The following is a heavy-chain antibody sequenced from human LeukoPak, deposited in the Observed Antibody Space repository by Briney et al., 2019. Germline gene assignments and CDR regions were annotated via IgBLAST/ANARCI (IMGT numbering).Heavy chain of an antibody. CDR3: ARGVAYYYGSGSLRTTNWFDP. CDR1: GYTLTELS. Sequence: ASVKVSCKVSGYTLTELSMHWVRQAPGKGLEWMGGFDPEDGETIYAQKFQGRVTMTEDTSTDTAYMELSSLRSEDTAVYYCARGVAYYYGSGSLRTTNWFDPWGQGTLVTVSS. CDR2: FDPEDGET. V-gene: IGHV1-24*01. D-gene: IGHD3-10*01. J-gene: IGHJ5*02.